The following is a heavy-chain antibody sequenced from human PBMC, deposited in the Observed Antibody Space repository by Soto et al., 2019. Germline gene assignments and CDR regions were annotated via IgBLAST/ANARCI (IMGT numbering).Heavy chain of an antibody. V-gene: IGHV4-34*01. CDR1: GGSFSGYY. CDR3: ARGLAGYFDWLLPRYFDY. CDR2: INHSGST. Sequence: QVQLQQWGAGLLKPSETLSLTCAVYGGSFSGYYWSWIRQPPGKGLEWFGEINHSGSTNYNPSLKSRVTISVDTSKNQFSLKLSSVTAADTAVYYCARGLAGYFDWLLPRYFDYWGQGTLVTVSS. D-gene: IGHD3-9*01. J-gene: IGHJ4*02.